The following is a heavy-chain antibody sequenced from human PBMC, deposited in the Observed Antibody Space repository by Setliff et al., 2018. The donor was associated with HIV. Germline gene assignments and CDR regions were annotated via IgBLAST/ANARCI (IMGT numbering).Heavy chain of an antibody. V-gene: IGHV4-61*01. Sequence: ASETLSLTCTVSGDSVSSGSYYWSWIRQPPGKGLEWIGRIQGNGDTTYNPSLKSRVTISRDTAKNEFSVKLTSVTAADTAVYYCARESPDGLDVWGQGTTVTVSS. J-gene: IGHJ6*02. CDR1: GDSVSSGSYY. CDR3: ARESPDGLDV. CDR2: IQGNGDT.